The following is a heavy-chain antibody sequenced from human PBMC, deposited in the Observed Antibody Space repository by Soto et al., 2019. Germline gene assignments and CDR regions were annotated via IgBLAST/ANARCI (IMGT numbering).Heavy chain of an antibody. CDR3: ARGGRKIVVAGWSWFDP. CDR1: GGSISSSNW. Sequence: PSETLSLTCAVSGGSISSSNWWSWVRQPPGKGLEWIGEIYHSGSTNYNPSLKSRVTISVDKSKNQFSLKLSSVTAADTAVYYCARGGRKIVVAGWSWFDPWGQGTLVTV. CDR2: IYHSGST. V-gene: IGHV4-4*02. D-gene: IGHD3-22*01. J-gene: IGHJ5*02.